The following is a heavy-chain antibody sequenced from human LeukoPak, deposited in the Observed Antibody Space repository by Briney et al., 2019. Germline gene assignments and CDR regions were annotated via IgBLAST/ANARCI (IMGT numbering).Heavy chain of an antibody. CDR3: ARLIVLMVYASFDY. V-gene: IGHV4-59*01. D-gene: IGHD2-8*01. Sequence: SETLSLTCTVSGGSISSYYWSWIRQPPGKGLEWIGYIYYSGSTNYNPSLKSRVTISVDTSKNQFSLKLSSVTAADTAVYYCARLIVLMVYASFDYWGQGTLVTVSS. CDR2: IYYSGST. CDR1: GGSISSYY. J-gene: IGHJ4*02.